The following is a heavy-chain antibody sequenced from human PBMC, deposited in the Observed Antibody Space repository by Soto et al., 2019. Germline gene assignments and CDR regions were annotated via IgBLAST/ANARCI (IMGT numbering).Heavy chain of an antibody. J-gene: IGHJ5*02. CDR2: IYYSGST. CDR3: ASGWFDP. Sequence: PSETLSLTCTVSGGSISSYYWSWIRQPPGKGLEWIGYIYYSGSTNYNPSLKSRVTISVDTSKNQFSLKLSSVTAADTAVYYCASGWFDPWGQGTLVTVSS. CDR1: GGSISSYY. V-gene: IGHV4-59*01.